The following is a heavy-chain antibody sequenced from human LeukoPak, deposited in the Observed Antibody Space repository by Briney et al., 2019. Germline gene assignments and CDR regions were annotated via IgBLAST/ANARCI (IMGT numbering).Heavy chain of an antibody. D-gene: IGHD1-26*01. CDR1: GFTFSSYW. Sequence: GGSLRLSCAASGFTFSSYWMHWVRQGPGKGLVWVSRMYSDGSRITYADSVKGRFTISGDNAKNTLYLQMNSLRVEDTAMYYCTRSGRGGAFDIWGRGTMVTVSS. CDR2: MYSDGSRI. J-gene: IGHJ3*02. V-gene: IGHV3-74*03. CDR3: TRSGRGGAFDI.